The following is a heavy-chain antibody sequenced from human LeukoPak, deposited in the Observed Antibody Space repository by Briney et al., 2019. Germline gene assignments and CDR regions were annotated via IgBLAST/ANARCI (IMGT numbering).Heavy chain of an antibody. D-gene: IGHD2-15*01. J-gene: IGHJ4*02. CDR3: ARGTDIVVVVAATTSYYFDY. V-gene: IGHV3-7*01. CDR1: GFTFSSYW. CDR2: IKQDESEK. Sequence: PGGSLRLSCAASGFTFSSYWMSWVRQAPGKGLEWVANIKQDESEKYYVDSVKGRFTISRDNAKNSLYLQMNSLRAEDTAVYYCARGTDIVVVVAATTSYYFDYWGQGTLVTVSS.